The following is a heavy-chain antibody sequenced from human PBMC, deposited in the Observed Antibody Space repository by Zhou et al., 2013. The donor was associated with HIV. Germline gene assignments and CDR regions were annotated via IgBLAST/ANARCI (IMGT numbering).Heavy chain of an antibody. CDR2: IIPIFGTA. CDR1: GGTFSSYA. D-gene: IGHD6-19*01. Sequence: QVQLVQSGAEVKKPGSSVKVSCKASGGTFSSYAISWVRQAPGQGLEWMGGIIPIFGTANYAQKFQGRVTITTDESTSTAYMELSSLRSEDTAVYYCARWGSSGWYKRGDYMDVWGKGTTVTVSS. V-gene: IGHV1-69*05. J-gene: IGHJ6*03. CDR3: ARWGSSGWYKRGDYMDV.